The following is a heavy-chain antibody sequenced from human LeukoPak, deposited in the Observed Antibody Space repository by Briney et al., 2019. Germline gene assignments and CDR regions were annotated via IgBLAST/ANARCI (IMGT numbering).Heavy chain of an antibody. Sequence: PSETLSLTXALYGGSFSGFQLTLIRQPPGKGLEWIGEINDSGSTNCNPSLKSRVTMSVDTSKNQFSLKLNSVTAADTAVYFCARRSAYSSSSGVNYWGQGTLVTVSS. D-gene: IGHD6-6*01. CDR3: ARRSAYSSSSGVNY. CDR2: INDSGST. J-gene: IGHJ4*02. CDR1: GGSFSGFQ. V-gene: IGHV4-34*01.